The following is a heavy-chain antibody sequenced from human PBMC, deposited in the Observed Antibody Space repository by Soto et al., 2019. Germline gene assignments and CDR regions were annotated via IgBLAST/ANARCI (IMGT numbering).Heavy chain of an antibody. CDR3: ARDETYYYGSGPV. V-gene: IGHV3-7*01. CDR2: IKQDGSEK. CDR1: GFTFSTYW. Sequence: GSLRLSCAASGFTFSTYWMSWVRQAPGKWLEWVANIKQDGSEKYYVDSVKGRFTISRDNAKNSLYLQMNSLRAEDTAVYYCARDETYYYGSGPVGGQGTLVTVSS. D-gene: IGHD3-10*01. J-gene: IGHJ4*02.